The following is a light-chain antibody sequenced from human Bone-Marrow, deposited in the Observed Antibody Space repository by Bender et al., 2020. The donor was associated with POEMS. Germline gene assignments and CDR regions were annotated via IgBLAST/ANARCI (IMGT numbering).Light chain of an antibody. Sequence: QPPLTQPRSVSGSPGQSITISCTGTSSDVGSYNLVSWYQHHPGKAPKLMIYEVTKRPSEVSNRFSGSKSGNTASLTISGLQAEDEADYYCCSYGGTKSFVSFGGGTKLTVL. CDR2: EVT. CDR3: CSYGGTKSFVS. J-gene: IGLJ3*02. CDR1: SSDVGSYNL. V-gene: IGLV2-23*02.